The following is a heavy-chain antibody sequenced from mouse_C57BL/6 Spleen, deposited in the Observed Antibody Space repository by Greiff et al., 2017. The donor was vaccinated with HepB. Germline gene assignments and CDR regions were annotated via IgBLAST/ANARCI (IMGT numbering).Heavy chain of an antibody. CDR1: GYTFTNYW. D-gene: IGHD1-1*01. CDR2: IYPGGGYT. Sequence: VKVVESGAELVRPGTSVKMSCKASGYTFTNYWIGWAKQRPGHGLEWIGDIYPGGGYTNYNEKFKGKATLTADKSSSTASMQFSSLTSEDSAIYYCARSGPGVVPDYWGQGTTLTVSS. J-gene: IGHJ2*01. CDR3: ARSGPGVVPDY. V-gene: IGHV1-63*01.